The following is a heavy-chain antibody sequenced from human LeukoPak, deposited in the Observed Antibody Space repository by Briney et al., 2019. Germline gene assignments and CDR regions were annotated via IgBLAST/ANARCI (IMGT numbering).Heavy chain of an antibody. CDR3: ARHLASPWFVKLSLWNY. D-gene: IGHD3-10*01. CDR1: GGSLSGYQ. V-gene: IGHV4-34*01. Sequence: PSETLSLTCAVYGGSLSGYQWSWIRQPPGKGLEWIGEINHSGTTDYNPSLKSRATISMDTSKNQFSLKLSSVTGADTAVYYCARHLASPWFVKLSLWNYWGQGTLVTVSS. CDR2: INHSGTT. J-gene: IGHJ4*02.